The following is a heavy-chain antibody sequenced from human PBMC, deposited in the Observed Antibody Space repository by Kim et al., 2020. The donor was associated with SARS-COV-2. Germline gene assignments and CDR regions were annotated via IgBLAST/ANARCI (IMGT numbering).Heavy chain of an antibody. V-gene: IGHV3-11*06. D-gene: IGHD3-22*01. J-gene: IGHJ2*01. Sequence: KGRFTISRNNAKNSLYLQMNSLRAEDTAVYYCASMGYYDSSGYYLYWYFDLWGRGTLVTVSS. CDR3: ASMGYYDSSGYYLYWYFDL.